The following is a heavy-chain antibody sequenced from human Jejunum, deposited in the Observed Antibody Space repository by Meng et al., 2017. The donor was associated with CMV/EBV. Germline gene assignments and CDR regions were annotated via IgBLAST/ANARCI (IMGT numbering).Heavy chain of an antibody. J-gene: IGHJ4*02. V-gene: IGHV4-39*01. CDR3: ARCHTGVLGASRDY. Sequence: GWVRRITGKGTEWIGTISVSGRAYYNTYLQSRIIISTDKSRKQFAMNLNSGTGADKAMYYGARCHTGVLGASRDYWGQGTAVTVSS. D-gene: IGHD1-26*01. CDR2: ISVSGRA.